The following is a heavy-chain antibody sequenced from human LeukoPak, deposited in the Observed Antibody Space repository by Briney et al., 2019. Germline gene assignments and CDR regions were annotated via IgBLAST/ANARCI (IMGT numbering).Heavy chain of an antibody. Sequence: ASVKVSCKASGGTFISYAISWVRQAPGQGLEWMGGIIPIFGTANYAQKFQGRVTITADESTSTAYMELSSLRSEDTAVYYCARALCGGDCYPPSYYYYGMDVWGQGTTVAVSS. CDR1: GGTFISYA. J-gene: IGHJ6*02. CDR3: ARALCGGDCYPPSYYYYGMDV. V-gene: IGHV1-69*13. CDR2: IIPIFGTA. D-gene: IGHD2-21*02.